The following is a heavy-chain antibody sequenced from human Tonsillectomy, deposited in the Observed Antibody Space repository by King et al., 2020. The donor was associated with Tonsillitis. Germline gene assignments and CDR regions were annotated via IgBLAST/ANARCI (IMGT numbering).Heavy chain of an antibody. D-gene: IGHD3-22*01. CDR3: ARDDYYDSSGYYD. V-gene: IGHV3-30*03. J-gene: IGHJ4*02. Sequence: VQLVESGGGVVQPGRSLRLSCAASGFSFSSYGMHWVRQAPGKGLEWVAVISYDGSNKYYADSVKGRFTISRDNSKNTLYLQMSSLRDEDTAVYYCARDDYYDSSGYYDWGQGTLVTVSS. CDR1: GFSFSSYG. CDR2: ISYDGSNK.